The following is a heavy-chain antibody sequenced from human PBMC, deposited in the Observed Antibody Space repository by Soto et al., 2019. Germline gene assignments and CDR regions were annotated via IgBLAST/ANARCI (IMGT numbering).Heavy chain of an antibody. V-gene: IGHV3-30-3*01. CDR2: ISYDGSNK. Sequence: QVQLVESGGGVVQPGRSLRLSCAASGFTFSSYAMHWVRQAPGKGLEWVAVISYDGSNKYYADSVKGRFTISRDNSKNTLYLQMNRLRAEDTAVYYCARVVIRTTVTQYYFDYWGQGTLVTVSS. CDR1: GFTFSSYA. D-gene: IGHD4-17*01. CDR3: ARVVIRTTVTQYYFDY. J-gene: IGHJ4*02.